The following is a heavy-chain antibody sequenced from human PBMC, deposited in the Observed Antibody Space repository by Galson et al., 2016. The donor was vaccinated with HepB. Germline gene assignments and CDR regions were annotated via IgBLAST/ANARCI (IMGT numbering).Heavy chain of an antibody. D-gene: IGHD5-12*01. V-gene: IGHV3-30-3*01. Sequence: SLRLSCAASGFNVSTYAIHWVRQAPGKGLEWVAVISYDGSKKSYADSVKGRFTASRDNSESTLYLQMNSLRIEDTAIYYCARNFIVGTKFSFDYWGQGTLVTVSS. CDR2: ISYDGSKK. CDR1: GFNVSTYA. CDR3: ARNFIVGTKFSFDY. J-gene: IGHJ4*02.